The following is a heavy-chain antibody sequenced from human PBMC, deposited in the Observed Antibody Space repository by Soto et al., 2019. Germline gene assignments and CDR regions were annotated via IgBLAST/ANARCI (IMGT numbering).Heavy chain of an antibody. CDR3: AKDIRGDY. CDR2: ISDSGGRT. J-gene: IGHJ4*02. V-gene: IGHV3-23*01. D-gene: IGHD1-20*01. CDR1: GFTFTSYS. Sequence: EVQLLESGGGLVQPGGSLRLSCAASGFTFTSYSMTWVRQAPGRGLEWVSSISDSGGRTYYADSVKGRFAISRDNSKNPLYLQTNSLRAEDTAVYYCAKDIRGDYWGQGTLVTVSS.